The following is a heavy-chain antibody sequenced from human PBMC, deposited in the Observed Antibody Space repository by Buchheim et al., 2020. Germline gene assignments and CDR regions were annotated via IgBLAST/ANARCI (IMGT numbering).Heavy chain of an antibody. Sequence: QVQLVQSGAEVKKPGSSVKVSCKASGGTFSSYTISWVRQAPGQGLEWMGRIIPILGIANYAQKFQGRVTIPADKSTSTADMELSSLRSEDTAVYYCAREGYGSGSYYNWFDPWGQGTL. CDR1: GGTFSSYT. J-gene: IGHJ5*02. D-gene: IGHD3-10*01. CDR3: AREGYGSGSYYNWFDP. CDR2: IIPILGIA. V-gene: IGHV1-69*08.